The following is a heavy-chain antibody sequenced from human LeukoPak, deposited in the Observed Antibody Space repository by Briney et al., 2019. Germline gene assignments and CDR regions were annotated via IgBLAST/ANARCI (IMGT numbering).Heavy chain of an antibody. CDR1: GFTFSSYA. V-gene: IGHV3-23*01. Sequence: GGSLRLSCAASGFTFSSYAMSWVRQAPGKGLEWVAGMSGTSGGTYYADSVKGRFTISRDNSDNTLYLHINNLRAEDTAVYYCAKDQTVGGTWGEVIFHYWGQGTLVTVAS. CDR3: AKDQTVGGTWGEVIFHY. J-gene: IGHJ4*02. CDR2: MSGTSGGT. D-gene: IGHD6-19*01.